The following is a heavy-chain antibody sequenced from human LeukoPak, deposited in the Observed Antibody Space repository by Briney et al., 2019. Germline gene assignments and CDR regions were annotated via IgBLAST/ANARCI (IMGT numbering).Heavy chain of an antibody. CDR2: INPNSGGT. Sequence: GASVKVSCMASGYTFTRYNMHWGRQAPGQGRGWRGWINPNSGGTNYAQKFQGRVTMTEDTSTDTAYMELSSLRSEDTAVYYCATGPRTVADYGWYFDYWGQGTLVTVSS. V-gene: IGHV1-2*02. CDR3: ATGPRTVADYGWYFDY. J-gene: IGHJ4*02. D-gene: IGHD4-17*01. CDR1: GYTFTRYN.